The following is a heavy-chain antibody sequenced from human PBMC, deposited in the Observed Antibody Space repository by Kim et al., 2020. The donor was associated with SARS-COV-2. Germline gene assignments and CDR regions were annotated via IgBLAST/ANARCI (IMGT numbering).Heavy chain of an antibody. CDR3: TTDYTMIVGAFDI. D-gene: IGHD3-22*01. CDR2: IKSKTDGGTT. Sequence: GGSLRLSCAASGFTFSNAWMSWVRQAPGKGLEWVGRIKSKTDGGTTDYAAPVKGRFTISRDDSKNTLYLQMNSLKTEDTAVYYCTTDYTMIVGAFDIWGQGTMVTVSS. CDR1: GFTFSNAW. V-gene: IGHV3-15*01. J-gene: IGHJ3*02.